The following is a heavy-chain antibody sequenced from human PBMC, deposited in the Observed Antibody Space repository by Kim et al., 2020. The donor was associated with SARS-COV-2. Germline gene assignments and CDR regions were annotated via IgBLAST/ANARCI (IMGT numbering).Heavy chain of an antibody. D-gene: IGHD3-9*01. J-gene: IGHJ6*02. Sequence: SETLSLTCTVSGGSIIDYYWSWIRQPAGKGLEWIGRLYHSGHTNYNPSLKTRVTMSIDTSKNQFSLNLSSVTAADPAVYYCSRTGPMDVWGQGTTVIVAS. CDR2: LYHSGHT. V-gene: IGHV4-4*07. CDR1: GGSIIDYY. CDR3: SRTGPMDV.